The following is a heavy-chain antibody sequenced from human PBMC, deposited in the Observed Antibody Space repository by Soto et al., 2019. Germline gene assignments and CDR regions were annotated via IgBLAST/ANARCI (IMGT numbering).Heavy chain of an antibody. D-gene: IGHD2-8*02. V-gene: IGHV4-34*01. Sequence: PSETLSLTCAVSGGSISSGGYSWTWIRQPPGTGLEWIGEINHSGSTNYNPSLKSRVTISVDTSKNQFSLKLTSVTAADTAVYYCARDKITGLLDYWGQGTLVTVSS. CDR1: GGSISSGGYS. CDR2: INHSGST. J-gene: IGHJ4*02. CDR3: ARDKITGLLDY.